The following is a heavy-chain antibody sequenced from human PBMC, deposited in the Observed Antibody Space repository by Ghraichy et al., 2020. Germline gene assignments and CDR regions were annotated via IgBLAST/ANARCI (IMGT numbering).Heavy chain of an antibody. CDR1: GFMFSTYG. CDR3: AKIANRADAFDV. V-gene: IGHV3-30*18. CDR2: ISYDGSNK. J-gene: IGHJ3*01. Sequence: GESLNISCVASGFMFSTYGMHWVRQAPGKGLEWVAVISYDGSNKYYADSVKGRFTISRDNSKNTLYLQMNSLRPEDTAVFYCAKIANRADAFDVWGQGTMVTVSP.